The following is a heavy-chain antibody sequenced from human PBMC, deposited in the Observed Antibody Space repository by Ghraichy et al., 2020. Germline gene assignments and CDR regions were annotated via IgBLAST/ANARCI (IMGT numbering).Heavy chain of an antibody. CDR1: GFTFSSYW. D-gene: IGHD6-19*01. CDR2: INSDGSST. CDR3: ARDASSGWYRGWFDP. J-gene: IGHJ5*02. Sequence: GSLRLSCAASGFTFSSYWMHWVRQAPGKGLVWVSRINSDGSSTSYADSVKGRFTISRDNAKNTLYLQMNSLRAEDTAVYYCARDASSGWYRGWFDPWGQGTLVTVSS. V-gene: IGHV3-74*01.